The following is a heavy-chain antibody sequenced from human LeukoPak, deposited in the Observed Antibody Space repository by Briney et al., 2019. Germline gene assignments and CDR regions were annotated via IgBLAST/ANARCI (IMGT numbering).Heavy chain of an antibody. Sequence: GGSLRLSCAASGFTFSSYAMSWVRQAPGKGLVWVSTINTDGRSTRYADSVKGRFTISRDNARNTLFLQMNSLRAEDTAVYYCANNDYYDSSGYYYVLSGYYYGMDVWGQGTTVTVSS. J-gene: IGHJ6*02. V-gene: IGHV3-74*01. CDR2: INTDGRST. D-gene: IGHD3-22*01. CDR3: ANNDYYDSSGYYYVLSGYYYGMDV. CDR1: GFTFSSYA.